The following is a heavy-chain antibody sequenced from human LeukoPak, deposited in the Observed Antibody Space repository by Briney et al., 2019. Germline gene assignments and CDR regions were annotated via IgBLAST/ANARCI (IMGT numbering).Heavy chain of an antibody. CDR2: ISSSSSYI. CDR1: GFTFSSYS. D-gene: IGHD2-2*01. V-gene: IGHV3-21*01. J-gene: IGHJ6*02. CDR3: ARENCSSTSCRAYYYGMDV. Sequence: GGSLRLSCAASGFTFSSYSMNWVRQAPGKGLEWVSSISSSSSYIYYADSVKGRFTISRDNAKNPLYLQMNSLRAEDTAVYYCARENCSSTSCRAYYYGMDVWGQGTTVTVSS.